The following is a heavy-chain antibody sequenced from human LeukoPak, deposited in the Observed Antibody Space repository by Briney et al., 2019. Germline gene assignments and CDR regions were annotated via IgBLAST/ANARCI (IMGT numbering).Heavy chain of an antibody. CDR1: RFIFPSTG. V-gene: IGHV3-30*02. CDR2: IRYDGSDK. D-gene: IGHD6-6*01. Sequence: GGSLRLSCAASRFIFPSTGMHWVRQAPGKGLEWVSFIRYDGSDKYYADSVQGRFIISRDNAKNSLYLQMNSLRAEDTAVYYCARAFYSSSPTFDYWGQGTLVTVSS. CDR3: ARAFYSSSPTFDY. J-gene: IGHJ4*02.